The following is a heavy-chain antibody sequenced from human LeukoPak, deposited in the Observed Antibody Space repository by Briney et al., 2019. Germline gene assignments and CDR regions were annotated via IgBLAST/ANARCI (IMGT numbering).Heavy chain of an antibody. CDR1: GGSFSPAH. V-gene: IGHV4-59*01. D-gene: IGHD3-10*01. Sequence: TSETLSLTCTFSGGSFSPAHWSWIRQPPGKGLEWIGVICDNGHTDYNPSLQSRVTISVDTSKRQFSLKLSSLAAADTAVYYCATGRDPYKTGHWGQGTLVTVSS. J-gene: IGHJ4*02. CDR3: ATGRDPYKTGH. CDR2: ICDNGHT.